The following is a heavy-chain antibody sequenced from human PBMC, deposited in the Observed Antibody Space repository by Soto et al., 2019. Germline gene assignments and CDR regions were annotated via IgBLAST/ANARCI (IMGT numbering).Heavy chain of an antibody. Sequence: VKVSCKASGYTFTGYYMHWVRQAPGQGLEWMGWIDPNSGGTNYAQKFQGRVTMTRDTSISTAYMELSRLRSDDTAVYYCAREGIVVAYNYGMDVWGQGTTVTVSS. CDR2: IDPNSGGT. D-gene: IGHD2-2*01. CDR3: AREGIVVAYNYGMDV. J-gene: IGHJ6*02. CDR1: GYTFTGYY. V-gene: IGHV1-2*02.